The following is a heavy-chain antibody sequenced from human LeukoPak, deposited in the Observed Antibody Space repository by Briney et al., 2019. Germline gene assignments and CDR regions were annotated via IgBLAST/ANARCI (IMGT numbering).Heavy chain of an antibody. CDR3: ARVHSGSPH. D-gene: IGHD1-26*01. Sequence: GGSLRLSCAASGFTFSSYNMNWVRQAPGRGLEWVSSISTTSNYIYYADSVKGRFTTSRDNAKNSLYLQMNSLRAEDTAVYYCARVHSGSPHWGQGTLVTVSS. CDR2: ISTTSNYI. J-gene: IGHJ4*02. V-gene: IGHV3-21*01. CDR1: GFTFSSYN.